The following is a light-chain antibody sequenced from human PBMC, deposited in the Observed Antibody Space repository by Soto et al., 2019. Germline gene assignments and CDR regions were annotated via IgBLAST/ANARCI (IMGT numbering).Light chain of an antibody. CDR2: LTS. Sequence: EIVLTQSPATLSSFPGERATFSFQASPAFYTRLAWYQHKPGQAPRLLIYLTSDRATGIPARFSGSGSGTDFTLTISSLEPEDFAVYYCQHRSDWPGFGQGTRLEIK. CDR1: PAFYTR. V-gene: IGKV3-11*01. J-gene: IGKJ5*01. CDR3: QHRSDWPG.